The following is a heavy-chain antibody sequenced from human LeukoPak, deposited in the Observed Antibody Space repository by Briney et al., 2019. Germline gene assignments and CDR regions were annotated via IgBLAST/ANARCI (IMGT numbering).Heavy chain of an antibody. D-gene: IGHD3-22*01. Sequence: GGSLRLSCAASGFIISDYTMNWVRQAPGKGLEWVSSITSSPTYIYYADSVKGRFTIPRDNAKNSVYLQMNSLRVEDTAVYYCAREMTYDSDSSGFVWGQGTLVTVSS. CDR1: GFIISDYT. V-gene: IGHV3-21*01. J-gene: IGHJ4*02. CDR3: AREMTYDSDSSGFV. CDR2: ITSSPTYI.